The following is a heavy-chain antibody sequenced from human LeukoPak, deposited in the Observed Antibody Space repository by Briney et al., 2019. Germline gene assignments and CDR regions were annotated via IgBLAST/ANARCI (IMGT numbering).Heavy chain of an antibody. CDR2: IYWDDDK. CDR3: AHRRYGGNSDAFDI. V-gene: IGHV2-5*02. CDR1: GFSLSTRGVG. Sequence: SGPTLVKPTQTLTLTCTFSGFSLSTRGVGVGWIRQPPGKALEWLAPIYWDDDKRYSPTLKSRLTITKDTSKNQVVLTMTNMDPVDTATYYCAHRRYGGNSDAFDIWGQGTMVTVSS. J-gene: IGHJ3*02. D-gene: IGHD4-23*01.